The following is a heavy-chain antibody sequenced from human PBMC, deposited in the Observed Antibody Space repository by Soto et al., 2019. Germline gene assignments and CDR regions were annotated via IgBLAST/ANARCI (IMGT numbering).Heavy chain of an antibody. D-gene: IGHD5-18*01. V-gene: IGHV3-23*01. J-gene: IGHJ6*02. CDR3: AKRLRRDTAMVKQKNYGMDV. CDR1: GFTFSSYA. CDR2: ISGSGGST. Sequence: HPGGSLRLSCAASGFTFSSYAMSWVRQAPGKGLEWVSAISGSGGSTYYADSVKGRFTISRDNSRNTLYLQMNSLRAEDTAVYYCAKRLRRDTAMVKQKNYGMDVWGQGTTVTVSS.